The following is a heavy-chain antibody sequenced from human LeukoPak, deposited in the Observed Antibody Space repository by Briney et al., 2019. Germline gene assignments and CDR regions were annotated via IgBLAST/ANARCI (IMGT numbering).Heavy chain of an antibody. J-gene: IGHJ4*02. Sequence: SVKVSCKASGGTFSSYAISWVRQAPGQGLEWVGGIIPIFGTANYAQKFQGRVTITADESTSTAYMKLSSLRSEDTAVYYCATSGPYCGGDCYAPNGHQIGYWGQGTLVTVSS. CDR1: GGTFSSYA. D-gene: IGHD2-21*02. V-gene: IGHV1-69*01. CDR2: IIPIFGTA. CDR3: ATSGPYCGGDCYAPNGHQIGY.